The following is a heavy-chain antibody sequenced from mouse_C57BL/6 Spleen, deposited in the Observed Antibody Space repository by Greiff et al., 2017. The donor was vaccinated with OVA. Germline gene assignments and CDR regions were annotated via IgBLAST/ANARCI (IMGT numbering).Heavy chain of an antibody. CDR3: AREDGSSPYFDY. V-gene: IGHV1-66*01. CDR1: GYSFTSYY. J-gene: IGHJ2*01. D-gene: IGHD1-1*01. CDR2: IYPGSGNT. Sequence: QVQLQQSGPELVKPGASVKISCKASGYSFTSYYIHWVKQRPGQGLEWIGWIYPGSGNTKYNEKFKGKATLTADTSSSTAYMQLSSLTSEDSAVYYCAREDGSSPYFDYWGQGTTLTVSS.